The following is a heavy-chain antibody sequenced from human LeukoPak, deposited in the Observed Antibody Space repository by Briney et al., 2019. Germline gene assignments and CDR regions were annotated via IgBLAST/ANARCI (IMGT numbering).Heavy chain of an antibody. J-gene: IGHJ4*02. CDR2: INHSGST. CDR3: ASRNSSGPIGAPNLDY. CDR1: GGSFSGYY. D-gene: IGHD3-22*01. Sequence: SETPSLTCAVYGGSFSGYYWSWIRQPPGKGLEWIGEINHSGSTNYNPSLKSRVTISVDTSKNQFSLKLSSVTAADTAVYYCASRNSSGPIGAPNLDYWGQGTLVTVSS. V-gene: IGHV4-34*01.